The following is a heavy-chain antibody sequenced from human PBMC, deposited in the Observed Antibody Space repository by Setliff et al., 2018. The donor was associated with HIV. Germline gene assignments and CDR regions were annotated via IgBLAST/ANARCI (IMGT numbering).Heavy chain of an antibody. D-gene: IGHD5-18*01. CDR3: ARDSGGYNYGFAVGSFDY. J-gene: IGHJ4*02. Sequence: SETLSLTCTVSGGSINNNQWSWIRQPPGKGLEWIGYIYSSGNTNYNPSLKSRVIISIDTSKSQFSLKLTSVAAADTAVYYCARDSGGYNYGFAVGSFDYWGQGALVTVS. CDR2: IYSSGNT. CDR1: GGSINNNQ. V-gene: IGHV4-59*01.